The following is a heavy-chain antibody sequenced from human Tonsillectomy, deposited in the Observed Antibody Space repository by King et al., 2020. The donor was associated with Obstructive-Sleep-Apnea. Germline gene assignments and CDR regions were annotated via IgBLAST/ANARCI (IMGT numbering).Heavy chain of an antibody. CDR1: GYTFTGYY. Sequence: VQLVQSGAEVKKPGASVKVSCKASGYTFTGYYMHWVRQAPGQGLEWWGGINPDRGGPSYAQRFQGRVTRTRDTSVGTAYMELSRLRSDDTAVYYCATVAVATATFYFDYWGQGTLVTVSS. V-gene: IGHV1-2*02. CDR2: INPDRGGP. J-gene: IGHJ4*02. D-gene: IGHD1-26*01. CDR3: ATVAVATATFYFDY.